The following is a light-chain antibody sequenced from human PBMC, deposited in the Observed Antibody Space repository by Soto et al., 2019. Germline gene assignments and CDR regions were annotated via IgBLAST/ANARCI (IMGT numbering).Light chain of an antibody. Sequence: EIVMTQSPATLSVSPGERATLSCRASQSVNANLAWYQQKPGQAPRLLIYDASTRATGIPARFSGSGSGREFTLTISSLQSEDFAVYYCQQYNDWPPVYTFGQGTKLEIK. J-gene: IGKJ2*01. CDR1: QSVNAN. CDR2: DAS. CDR3: QQYNDWPPVYT. V-gene: IGKV3-15*01.